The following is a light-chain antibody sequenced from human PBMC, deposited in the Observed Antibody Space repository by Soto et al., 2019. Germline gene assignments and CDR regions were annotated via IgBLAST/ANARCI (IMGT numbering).Light chain of an antibody. V-gene: IGLV2-14*02. CDR3: ATWDDSLNALYV. J-gene: IGLJ1*01. Sequence: QSALTQSASVSGSPGQSVTISCSGSDIGNYNLVSWYQHLPGRAPKLLIFEVTMRPSGISDRFSGSKSGTSASLAINGLQSEDEADYYCATWDDSLNALYVFGTGTKVTVL. CDR1: SDIGNYNL. CDR2: EVT.